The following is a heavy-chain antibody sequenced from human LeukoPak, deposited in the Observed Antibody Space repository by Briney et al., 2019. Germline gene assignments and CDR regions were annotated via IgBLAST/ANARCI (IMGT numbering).Heavy chain of an antibody. V-gene: IGHV1-8*03. CDR2: MNPNSGNT. J-gene: IGHJ5*02. Sequence: SVKVSCKASGYTFTSYDINWVRQATGQGLEWMGWMNPNSGNTGYAQKFQGRVTITRNTSISTAYMELSSLRSEDTAVYYCARASATLGSYYNWFDLWGQGTLVTVSS. CDR1: GYTFTSYD. D-gene: IGHD3-10*01. CDR3: ARASATLGSYYNWFDL.